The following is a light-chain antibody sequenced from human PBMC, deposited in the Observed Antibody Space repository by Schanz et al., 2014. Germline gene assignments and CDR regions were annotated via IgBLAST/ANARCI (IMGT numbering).Light chain of an antibody. CDR3: QQRSNWPKFT. J-gene: IGKJ3*01. CDR1: QSVRSY. V-gene: IGKV3-11*01. CDR2: DAS. Sequence: EIVLTQSPATLSLSPGERATLSCRASQSVRSYLAWYQQKPGQAPRLLIYDASNGATGIPARFSGSGSGTDFTLTISSLEPEDFAVYYCQQRSNWPKFTFGPGTKVDIK.